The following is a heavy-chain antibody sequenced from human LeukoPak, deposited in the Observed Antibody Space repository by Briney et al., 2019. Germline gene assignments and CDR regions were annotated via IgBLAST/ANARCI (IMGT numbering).Heavy chain of an antibody. CDR3: ARRYRLVVPTALDWFDP. CDR1: GFTFDDYG. J-gene: IGHJ5*02. V-gene: IGHV4-39*01. CDR2: IYYSGST. Sequence: PGGSLRLSCAASGFTFDDYGMSWVRQAPGKGLEWIGSIYYSGSTYYNPSLKSRVTISVDTSKNQFSLKLSSVTAADTAVYYCARRYRLVVPTALDWFDPWGQGTLVTVSS. D-gene: IGHD2-2*01.